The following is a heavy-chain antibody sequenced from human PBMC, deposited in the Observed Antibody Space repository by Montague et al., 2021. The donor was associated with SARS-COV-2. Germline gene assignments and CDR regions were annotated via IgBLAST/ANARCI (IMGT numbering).Heavy chain of an antibody. D-gene: IGHD3-3*01. CDR1: GGSVSSGSYY. CDR2: IYYSGST. J-gene: IGHJ6*02. V-gene: IGHV4-61*01. Sequence: SETLSLTCTVSGGSVSSGSYYWSWIRQPPGKGPEWIGYIYYSGSTNYNPSLKSRVTISVDTSKNQFSLELSSVTAADTAVYYCARDPWHITIYGVVTRYGMDVWGQGTTVTVSS. CDR3: ARDPWHITIYGVVTRYGMDV.